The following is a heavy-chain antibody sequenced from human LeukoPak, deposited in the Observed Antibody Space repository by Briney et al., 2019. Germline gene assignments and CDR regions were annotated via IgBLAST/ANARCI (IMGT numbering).Heavy chain of an antibody. Sequence: PSQTLSLACTVSGCSISSGGYYWSWIRQHPGKGLEWIGYIYYSGSTYYNPSLKSRVTISVDTSKNQFSLKLSSVTAADTAVYYCAREGRITIFGVVIKSYNWFDPWGQGTLVTVSS. V-gene: IGHV4-31*03. CDR2: IYYSGST. CDR3: AREGRITIFGVVIKSYNWFDP. J-gene: IGHJ5*02. D-gene: IGHD3-3*01. CDR1: GCSISSGGYY.